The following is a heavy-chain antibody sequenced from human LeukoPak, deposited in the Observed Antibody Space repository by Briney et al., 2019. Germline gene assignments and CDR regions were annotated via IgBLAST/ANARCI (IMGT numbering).Heavy chain of an antibody. CDR3: ARAGVPREWIAAPFDP. CDR1: GFTFSSYG. V-gene: IGHV3-30*03. J-gene: IGHJ5*02. D-gene: IGHD6-13*01. Sequence: GGSLRLSCAASGFTFSSYGMHWVRQAPGKGLEWVAVISYDGSNKYYADSVKGRFTISRDNSRNTLYLQMNSLRAEDTAVYYCARAGVPREWIAAPFDPWGQGTLVTVSS. CDR2: ISYDGSNK.